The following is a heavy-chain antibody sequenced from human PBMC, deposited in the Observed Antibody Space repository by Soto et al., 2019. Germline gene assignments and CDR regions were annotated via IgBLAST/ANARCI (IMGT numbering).Heavy chain of an antibody. J-gene: IGHJ4*02. CDR2: IYYSGST. D-gene: IGHD3-10*01. Sequence: PSETLSLTCTVSGGSISSGDYYWSWIRQPPGKGLEWIGYIYYSGSTYYNPSLKSRVTISVDTSKNQFSLKLSSVTAADTAVYYCARAVVRGVTHYYFDYWGQGTLVTVSS. CDR1: GGSISSGDYY. V-gene: IGHV4-30-4*01. CDR3: ARAVVRGVTHYYFDY.